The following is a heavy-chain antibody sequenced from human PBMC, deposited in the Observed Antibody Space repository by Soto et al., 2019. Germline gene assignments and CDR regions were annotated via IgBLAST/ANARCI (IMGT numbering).Heavy chain of an antibody. CDR3: ASLIAAAGIDI. CDR2: INPSGGST. D-gene: IGHD6-13*01. CDR1: GYTFTSYY. Sequence: QVQLVQSGAEVKKPGASVKVSCKASGYTFTSYYLHWVRQAPGQGLEWMGIINPSGGSTSYAQKFQGRVTMTRDTSTSTVYMELSSLRSEDTAVYYCASLIAAAGIDIWGQGTMVTVSS. V-gene: IGHV1-46*03. J-gene: IGHJ3*02.